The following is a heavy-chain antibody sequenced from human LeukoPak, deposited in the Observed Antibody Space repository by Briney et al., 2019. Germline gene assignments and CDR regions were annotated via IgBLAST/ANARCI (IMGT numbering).Heavy chain of an antibody. D-gene: IGHD2-2*01. CDR1: AGSISNYY. CDR3: AREYCSSSSCFHYSYYYFMDI. CDR2: IYTSGST. V-gene: IGHV4-4*07. Sequence: PSETLSLTCTVSAGSISNYYWSWIRQPAGKGLEWIGRIYTSGSTNYNPSLECRVTMSVDTSKNQFSLKLTSVTAADTAVYYCAREYCSSSSCFHYSYYYFMDIWGKGTKVTVSS. J-gene: IGHJ6*04.